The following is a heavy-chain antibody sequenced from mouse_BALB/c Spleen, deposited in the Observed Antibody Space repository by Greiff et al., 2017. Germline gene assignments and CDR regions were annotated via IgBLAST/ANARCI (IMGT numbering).Heavy chain of an antibody. J-gene: IGHJ3*01. V-gene: IGHV14-3*02. Sequence: VQLQQSGAELVKPGASVKLSCTASGFNIKDTYTHWVKQRPEQGLEWIGRIDPANGNTKYDPKFQGKATITADTSSNTAYLQLSSLTSEDTAVYYCAISTMITTFPPWFAYWGQGTLVTVSA. D-gene: IGHD2-4*01. CDR1: GFNIKDTY. CDR3: AISTMITTFPPWFAY. CDR2: IDPANGNT.